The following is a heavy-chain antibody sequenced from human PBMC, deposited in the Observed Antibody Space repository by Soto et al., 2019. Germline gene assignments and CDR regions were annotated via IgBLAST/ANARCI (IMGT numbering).Heavy chain of an antibody. CDR2: IHYSGST. V-gene: IGHV4-59*01. D-gene: IGHD3-22*01. Sequence: SETLSLTCTVSGITISRFYWSWIRQPPGKGLEWVGYIHYSGSTNYNTSLKSRGTISVDTSKNQFSLKLSSVTAAATAVYYCASQYYYDGSGYSLVYDYWGRGTLVTAPQ. CDR1: GITISRFY. J-gene: IGHJ4*02. CDR3: ASQYYYDGSGYSLVYDY.